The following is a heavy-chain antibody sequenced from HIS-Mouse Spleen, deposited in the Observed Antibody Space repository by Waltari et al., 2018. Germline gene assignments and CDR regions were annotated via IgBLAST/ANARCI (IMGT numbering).Heavy chain of an antibody. CDR2: IYYSGRP. Sequence: QLQLQESGPGLVKPSETLSLTCTVSGGSISSSSYYWGWIRQPPGKGLEWIGSIYYSGRPHYNPTLKSRVTISVDTSKNQFSLKLSSVTAADTAVYYCAREIPYSSSWYDWYFDLWGRGTLVTVSS. CDR3: AREIPYSSSWYDWYFDL. CDR1: GGSISSSSYY. J-gene: IGHJ2*01. V-gene: IGHV4-39*07. D-gene: IGHD6-13*01.